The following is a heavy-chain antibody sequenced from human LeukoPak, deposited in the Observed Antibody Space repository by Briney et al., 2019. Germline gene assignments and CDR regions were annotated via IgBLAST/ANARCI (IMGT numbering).Heavy chain of an antibody. CDR3: ARISSDWPHYYFDY. CDR2: IYTSGST. V-gene: IGHV4-61*02. Sequence: SETLSLTCTVSGGSISSGSYYWSWIRQPAGKGLEWIGRIYTSGSTNYNPSLKSRVTISVDTSKNQFSLKLRSVTAADTAVYYCARISSDWPHYYFDYWGQGALVTVSS. J-gene: IGHJ4*02. CDR1: GGSISSGSYY. D-gene: IGHD6-19*01.